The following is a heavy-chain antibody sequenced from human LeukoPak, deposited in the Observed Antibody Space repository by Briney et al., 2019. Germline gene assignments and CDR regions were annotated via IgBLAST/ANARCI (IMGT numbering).Heavy chain of an antibody. CDR1: GFTFNSYV. V-gene: IGHV3-53*01. CDR2: LYSDGTT. J-gene: IGHJ4*02. Sequence: GGSLRLSCAASGFTFNSYVMSWVRQAPGKGLEWVSVLYSDGTTYYSDSVKGRFTISRDHSKNTLYLQMNNLRAEDTAVYYCARAAYDSNGYTANHDYWGQGTLVTVSS. CDR3: ARAAYDSNGYTANHDY. D-gene: IGHD3-22*01.